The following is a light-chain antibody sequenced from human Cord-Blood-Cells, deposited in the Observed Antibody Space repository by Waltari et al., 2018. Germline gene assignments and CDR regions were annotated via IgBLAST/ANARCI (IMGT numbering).Light chain of an antibody. Sequence: QSALTQPASVSGSPGPSITISCPGTISDVGGYNYVSWYQQHPGKAPKLMIYEVSNRPSGVSNRFSGSKSGNTASLTISGLQAEDEADYYCSSYTSSSTLEVFGGGTKLTVL. J-gene: IGLJ2*01. CDR2: EVS. V-gene: IGLV2-14*01. CDR1: ISDVGGYNY. CDR3: SSYTSSSTLEV.